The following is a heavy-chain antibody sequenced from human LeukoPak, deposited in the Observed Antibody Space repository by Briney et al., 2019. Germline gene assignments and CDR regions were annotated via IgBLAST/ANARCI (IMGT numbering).Heavy chain of an antibody. V-gene: IGHV3-48*03. CDR2: ISSSGSTI. D-gene: IGHD5-12*01. CDR1: GFTFSSYE. Sequence: PGGSLRLPCAASGFTFSSYEMNWVRQAPGKGLEWVSYISSSGSTIYYADSVKGRFTISRDNAKNSLYLQMNSLRAEDTAVYYCARDLGYGSDYWGQGTLVTVSS. CDR3: ARDLGYGSDY. J-gene: IGHJ4*02.